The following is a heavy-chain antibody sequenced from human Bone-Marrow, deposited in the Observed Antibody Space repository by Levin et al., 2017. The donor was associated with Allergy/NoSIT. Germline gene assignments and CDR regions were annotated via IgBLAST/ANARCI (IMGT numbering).Heavy chain of an antibody. CDR1: GFSFSTYG. Sequence: SCTASGFSFSTYGMHWVRQAPGKGLDWVALTWYDGSKKYYADSVKGRFTISRDNSKNTLYLQMNSLGAEDTAVYYCARDGGYNYGHPFDYWGQGTLVTVSS. V-gene: IGHV3-33*01. CDR3: ARDGGYNYGHPFDY. CDR2: TWYDGSKK. J-gene: IGHJ4*02. D-gene: IGHD5-18*01.